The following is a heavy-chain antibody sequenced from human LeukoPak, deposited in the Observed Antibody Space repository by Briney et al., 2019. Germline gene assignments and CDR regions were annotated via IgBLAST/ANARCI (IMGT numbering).Heavy chain of an antibody. CDR2: INPNSGGA. V-gene: IGHV1-2*02. CDR1: GYTFTGYY. J-gene: IGHJ6*02. D-gene: IGHD6-13*01. CDR3: ARLHGYSSSLHYYYGMDV. Sequence: ASVKVSCKASGYTFTGYYMHWVRQAPGQGLEWMGWINPNSGGANYAQKFQGRVTMTRDTSKNQFSLKLSSVTAADTAVYYCARLHGYSSSLHYYYGMDVWGQGTTVTVSS.